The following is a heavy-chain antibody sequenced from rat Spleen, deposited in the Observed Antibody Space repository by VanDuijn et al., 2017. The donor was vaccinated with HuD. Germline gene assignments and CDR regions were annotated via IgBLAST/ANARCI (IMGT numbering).Heavy chain of an antibody. Sequence: EVQLVESGGGLVQPGRSLKLSCVASGFTFNNYWMTWIRQAPGKGLEWVASISNTGTYTYYPDSVKGRFTISRDNAKSTLYLHMNSLRSEETATYDCARHCPLPGHAGVMEAWGQGASVTVSS. J-gene: IGHJ4*01. V-gene: IGHV5-31*01. D-gene: IGHD1-4*01. CDR3: ARHCPLPGHAGVMEA. CDR2: ISNTGTYT. CDR1: GFTFNNYW.